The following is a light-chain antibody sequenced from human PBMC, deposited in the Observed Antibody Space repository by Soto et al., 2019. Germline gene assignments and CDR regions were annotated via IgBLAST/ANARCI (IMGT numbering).Light chain of an antibody. Sequence: EIVMTQSPVTLSVSPGERATLSCRASQSVSSNLAWYQQKPGQAPRLLIFGASTRATGIPSRVSGSGSGTEFTLTISSLQSEDFALYYYQQYSNWPRTFGQGTKVEIK. J-gene: IGKJ1*01. CDR2: GAS. CDR3: QQYSNWPRT. V-gene: IGKV3-15*01. CDR1: QSVSSN.